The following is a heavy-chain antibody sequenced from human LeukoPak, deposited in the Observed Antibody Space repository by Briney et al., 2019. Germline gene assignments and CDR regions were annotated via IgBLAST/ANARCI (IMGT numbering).Heavy chain of an antibody. D-gene: IGHD3-22*01. J-gene: IGHJ4*02. CDR3: ARDPAHYYDSSGYYVNYFDY. CDR1: GGSISSYY. Sequence: SETLSLTCTVSGGSISSYYWSWIRQPPGKGLGWIGYIYYSGSTNYNPSLKSRVTISVDTSKIQFSLKLSSVTAADTAVYYCARDPAHYYDSSGYYVNYFDYWGQGTLVTVSS. CDR2: IYYSGST. V-gene: IGHV4-59*01.